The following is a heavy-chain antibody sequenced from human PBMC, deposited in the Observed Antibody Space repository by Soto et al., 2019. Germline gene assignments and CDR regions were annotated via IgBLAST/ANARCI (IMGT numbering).Heavy chain of an antibody. CDR3: AREGYYGSGSYSQNFDY. CDR1: GGSISSYY. J-gene: IGHJ4*02. V-gene: IGHV4-4*07. Sequence: SETLSLTCTVSGGSISSYYWSWIRQPAGKGLEWIGRIYTSGSTNYNPSLKSRVTMSVDTSKNQFSLKLSSVTAADTAVYYCAREGYYGSGSYSQNFDYWGQGTLVTVSS. CDR2: IYTSGST. D-gene: IGHD3-10*01.